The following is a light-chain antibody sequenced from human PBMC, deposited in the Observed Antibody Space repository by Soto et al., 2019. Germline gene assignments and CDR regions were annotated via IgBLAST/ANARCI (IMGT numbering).Light chain of an antibody. J-gene: IGKJ1*01. CDR1: QSLRSS. Sequence: VMTQSPATLSVSPGDRATLSCRASQSLRSSLAWNQQKPGHAPRLLIYGASTRATGIAARFSGSGSGTEFTLTVSSLQSEDFAVYFCQQYNIWPQTFGQGTQVESK. V-gene: IGKV3-15*01. CDR3: QQYNIWPQT. CDR2: GAS.